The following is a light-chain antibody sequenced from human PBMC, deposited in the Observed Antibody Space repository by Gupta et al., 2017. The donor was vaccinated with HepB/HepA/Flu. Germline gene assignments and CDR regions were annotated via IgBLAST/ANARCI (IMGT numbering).Light chain of an antibody. CDR2: TAS. J-gene: IGKJ4*01. CDR1: HSISTY. V-gene: IGKV1-39*01. Sequence: DIQLPQSPSSLSAFVGDRVTITCRASHSISTYLNWYQQKTGEAPNLLIYTASNLQSGVPSRFSGRGSGKDFTLTISSLQPEDFATYYCQQTSNTPLTFGGGTKVEI. CDR3: QQTSNTPLT.